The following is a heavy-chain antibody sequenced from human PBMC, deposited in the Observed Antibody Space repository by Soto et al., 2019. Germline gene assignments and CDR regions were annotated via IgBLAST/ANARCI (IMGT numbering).Heavy chain of an antibody. D-gene: IGHD3-10*01. V-gene: IGHV1-69*13. CDR2: IIPIFGTA. J-gene: IGHJ4*02. CDR1: GGTFSSYA. Sequence: VKVSCKASGGTFSSYAISWVRQAPGQGLEWMGGIIPIFGTANYAQKFQGRVTITADESTSTAYMELSSLRSEDTAVYYCAFDYGSGSYYNPYFDYWGQGTLVTVSS. CDR3: AFDYGSGSYYNPYFDY.